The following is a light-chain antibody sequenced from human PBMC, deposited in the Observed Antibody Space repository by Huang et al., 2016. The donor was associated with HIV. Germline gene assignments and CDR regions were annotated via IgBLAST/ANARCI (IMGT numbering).Light chain of an antibody. V-gene: IGKV3-15*01. CDR1: QSVSSN. Sequence: EIMMTQSPATLSVSPGERATLSCRASQSVSSNLAWYQQKPGQAPRLLIYRASTRATGIPPRFSCSGSGTEFSLTISSLQSEDLAVYYCQQYNNWPPITFGQGTRLEIK. CDR3: QQYNNWPPIT. CDR2: RAS. J-gene: IGKJ5*01.